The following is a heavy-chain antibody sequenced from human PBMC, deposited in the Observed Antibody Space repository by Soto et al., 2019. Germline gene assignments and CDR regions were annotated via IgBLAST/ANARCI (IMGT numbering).Heavy chain of an antibody. Sequence: GGSLRLSCAASGFTFSSYAMSWVRQAPGKGLEWVSAISGSGGSTYYADSGKGRFTISTDDPKNTLYLQMNSLRAEHTAVYYCAKRYHVGSGWYYFAYWGQGTLVTLSS. CDR3: AKRYHVGSGWYYFAY. V-gene: IGHV3-23*01. D-gene: IGHD6-19*01. CDR2: ISGSGGST. CDR1: GFTFSSYA. J-gene: IGHJ4*02.